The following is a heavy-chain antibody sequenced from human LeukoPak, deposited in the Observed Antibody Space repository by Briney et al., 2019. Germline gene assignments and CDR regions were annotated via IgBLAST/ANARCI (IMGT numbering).Heavy chain of an antibody. CDR1: VGSFSGYH. CDR2: VNESGGT. CDR3: ARHGFCSGGSCYSWGYYYYMDV. D-gene: IGHD2-15*01. Sequence: SETLSLTCAVYVGSFSGYHWNWIRQPPGKGPEWIGEVNESGGTNINPSLRSRVILSVDTSMNQFSLKLYSVTAADAAVYYCARHGFCSGGSCYSWGYYYYMDVWGKGTTVTISS. J-gene: IGHJ6*03. V-gene: IGHV4-34*01.